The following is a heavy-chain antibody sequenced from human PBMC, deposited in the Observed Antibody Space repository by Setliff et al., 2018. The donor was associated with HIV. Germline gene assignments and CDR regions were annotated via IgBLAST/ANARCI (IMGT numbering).Heavy chain of an antibody. J-gene: IGHJ4*02. D-gene: IGHD6-13*01. CDR1: GGSISSGGYY. CDR2: IYHSGIT. Sequence: SETLSLTCTVSGGSISSGGYYWSWIRQHPGKGLEWIGYIYHSGITYYNPSLKSRVTISLDTSKNQFSLKLSSVTAADTAVYYCARGIAATEGYFDYWGQGTLVTVSS. V-gene: IGHV4-31*03. CDR3: ARGIAATEGYFDY.